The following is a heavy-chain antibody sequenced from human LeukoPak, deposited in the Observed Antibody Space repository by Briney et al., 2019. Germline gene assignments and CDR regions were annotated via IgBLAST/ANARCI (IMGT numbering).Heavy chain of an antibody. D-gene: IGHD3-3*01. V-gene: IGHV3-23*01. J-gene: IGHJ6*02. CDR1: GFIFSSYA. CDR3: AKESDYDFWSAYYTG. CDR2: IIGSGGST. Sequence: GSLRLSCEASGFIFSSYAMSWVRQAPGKGLEWVSGIIGSGGSTYYADSVKGRFTISRDNSKNTLYLHMNTLRAKDTAVYYCAKESDYDFWSAYYTGWGQGTTVTVAS.